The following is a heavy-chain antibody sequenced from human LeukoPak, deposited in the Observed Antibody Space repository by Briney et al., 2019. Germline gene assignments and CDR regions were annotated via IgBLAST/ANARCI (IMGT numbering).Heavy chain of an antibody. CDR1: GFTFSSYG. D-gene: IGHD3-22*01. J-gene: IGHJ4*02. Sequence: GGSLRLSCAASGFTFSSYGMHWVRQAPGKGLEWVAFIRYDGSNKYYADSVKGRFTISRDNSKNTLYLQMNSLRAEDTAVYYCAKGRAYYYDSSGYYLDYWGQGTLVTVSS. V-gene: IGHV3-30*02. CDR3: AKGRAYYYDSSGYYLDY. CDR2: IRYDGSNK.